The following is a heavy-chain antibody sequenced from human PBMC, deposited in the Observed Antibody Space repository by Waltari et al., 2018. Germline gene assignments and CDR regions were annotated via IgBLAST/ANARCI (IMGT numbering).Heavy chain of an antibody. J-gene: IGHJ4*02. CDR1: GYNFIGYY. CDR2: INPNTGGT. CDR3: ARQAARNFDY. V-gene: IGHV1-2*02. Sequence: QVQLVQSGAEVKKPGASVNVSCKASGYNFIGYYIHWVRQAPGQELEWMGWINPNTGGTKYAQKYQGRVTLTRDTSIITAYMELSSLGSDDMAVFYCARQAARNFDYWGQGTLVTVSS.